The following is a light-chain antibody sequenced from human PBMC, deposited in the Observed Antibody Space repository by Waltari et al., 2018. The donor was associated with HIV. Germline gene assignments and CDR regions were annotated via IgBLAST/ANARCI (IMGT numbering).Light chain of an antibody. CDR3: GTWDSRLSVWV. J-gene: IGLJ3*02. Sequence: QSVLTPPPSVSAAPGQQVTISCSVSSPNIANHYVAWYQHLPGTAPKLLIYDNDKRPSGIPDRFSGSKSGTSATLGITGLQTGDEADYYCGTWDSRLSVWVFGGGTKLTVL. V-gene: IGLV1-51*01. CDR2: DND. CDR1: SPNIANHY.